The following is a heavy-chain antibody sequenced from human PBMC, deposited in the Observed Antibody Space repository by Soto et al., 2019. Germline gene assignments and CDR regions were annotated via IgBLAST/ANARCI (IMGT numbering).Heavy chain of an antibody. D-gene: IGHD6-19*01. Sequence: GGSLRLSCAASGFTFSSYAMSWVRQAPGKGLEWVSAISGSGGSTYYADSVKGRFTISRDNSKNTLYLQMNSLRAEDTAVYYCAKGTIAVAGSHYYGMDVWGQGTTVTVSS. CDR2: ISGSGGST. J-gene: IGHJ6*02. CDR1: GFTFSSYA. CDR3: AKGTIAVAGSHYYGMDV. V-gene: IGHV3-23*01.